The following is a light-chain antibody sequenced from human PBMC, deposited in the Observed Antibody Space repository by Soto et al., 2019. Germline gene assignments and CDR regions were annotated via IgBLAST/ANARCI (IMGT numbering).Light chain of an antibody. Sequence: EIVMTQSPATLSVSPGERATLSCRASQSVSSNLAWYQQKPGQAPRLLIYGASTRATGIPARFSGSGSGTEFTLTISSLQSEDFVVYYCQQYKKWPPLTFGGGTKVEIK. V-gene: IGKV3-15*01. CDR3: QQYKKWPPLT. CDR1: QSVSSN. J-gene: IGKJ4*01. CDR2: GAS.